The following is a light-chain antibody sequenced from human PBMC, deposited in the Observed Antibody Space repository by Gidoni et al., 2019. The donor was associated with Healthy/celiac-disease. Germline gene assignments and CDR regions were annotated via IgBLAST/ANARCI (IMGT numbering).Light chain of an antibody. J-gene: IGKJ2*01. CDR1: QSISSY. V-gene: IGKV1-39*01. CDR3: QQSYT. Sequence: DIQMTPSPSSLSASVGDRVTITCRESQSISSYLTWYQQKPGKAHKLLIDAASSLQSGVPSRFSGSGSGTDFTLTISSLQPEDFATYDCQQSYTFGQGTKLEIK. CDR2: AAS.